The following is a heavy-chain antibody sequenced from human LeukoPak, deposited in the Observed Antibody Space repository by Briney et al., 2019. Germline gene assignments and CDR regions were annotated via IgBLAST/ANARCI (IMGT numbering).Heavy chain of an antibody. CDR2: INHSGST. V-gene: IGHV4-34*01. CDR3: AGGLSGGQQLVLLPPRYNWFDP. CDR1: GGSFSGYY. D-gene: IGHD6-13*01. Sequence: PSETLSLTCAVYGGSFSGYYWSWIRQPPGKGLEWIGEINHSGSTNYNPSLKSRVTISVDTSKNQFSLKLSSVTAADTAVYYCAGGLSGGQQLVLLPPRYNWFDPWGQGTLVTVSS. J-gene: IGHJ5*02.